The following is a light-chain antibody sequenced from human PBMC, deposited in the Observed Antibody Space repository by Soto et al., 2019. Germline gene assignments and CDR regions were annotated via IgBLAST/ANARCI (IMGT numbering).Light chain of an antibody. CDR2: DAS. J-gene: IGKJ4*01. CDR1: QSVGSN. CDR3: QQHSNWPLT. V-gene: IGKV3-11*01. Sequence: EIVLIQSQATLSLSPGERATLSCRASQSVGSNLAWYQQNPGQAPRLLIFDASNRATGIPARFSGSGSGTDFILAISSLEPEDFVVYYCQQHSNWPLTFGGGTKVEIK.